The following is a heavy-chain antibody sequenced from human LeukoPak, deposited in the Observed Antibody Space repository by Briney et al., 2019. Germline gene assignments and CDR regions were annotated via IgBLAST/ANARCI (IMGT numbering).Heavy chain of an antibody. D-gene: IGHD1-26*01. V-gene: IGHV3-9*01. CDR3: AKDISGSYYYYGMDV. Sequence: GGSLRLSYAASGFTFDDYAMHWVRQAPGKGLEWVSGISWNSGSIGYADSVKGRFTISRDNAKNSLYLQMNSLRAEDTALYYCAKDISGSYYYYGMDVWGQGTTVTVSS. CDR2: ISWNSGSI. J-gene: IGHJ6*02. CDR1: GFTFDDYA.